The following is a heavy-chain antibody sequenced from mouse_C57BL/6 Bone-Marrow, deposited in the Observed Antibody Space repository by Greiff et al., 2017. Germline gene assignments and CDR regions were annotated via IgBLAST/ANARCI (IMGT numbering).Heavy chain of an antibody. Sequence: VQLQQSDAELVKPGASVKISCKVSGYTFTDHTIHWMKQRPEQGLEWIGYIYPRDGSTKYNEKFKGKATLTADKSSSTAYMQLNSLTSEDSAVYFCARGGYYGSSNYYAMDYWGQGTSVTVSS. CDR1: GYTFTDHT. CDR2: IYPRDGST. J-gene: IGHJ4*01. V-gene: IGHV1-78*01. D-gene: IGHD1-1*01. CDR3: ARGGYYGSSNYYAMDY.